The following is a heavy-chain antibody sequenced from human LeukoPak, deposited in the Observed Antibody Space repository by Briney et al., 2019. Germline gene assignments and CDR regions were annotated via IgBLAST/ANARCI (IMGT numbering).Heavy chain of an antibody. Sequence: PGGSLRLSCAASGFTFRTYSMNWVRQAPGKGLEWVSSISSSSSYIYYADSVKGRFTISRDNAKNSPYLQMNSLRAEDTAVYYCASTLRQDAFDIWGQGTMVTVSS. CDR2: ISSSSSYI. D-gene: IGHD4-17*01. CDR3: ASTLRQDAFDI. J-gene: IGHJ3*02. CDR1: GFTFRTYS. V-gene: IGHV3-21*01.